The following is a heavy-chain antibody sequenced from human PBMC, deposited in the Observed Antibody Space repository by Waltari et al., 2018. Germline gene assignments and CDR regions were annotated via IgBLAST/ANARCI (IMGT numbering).Heavy chain of an antibody. Sequence: QVQLQESGPGLVQPSETLSLTCPVSGGSISSYYWSWIRQAPGKGLEWIGTFYNSGTTNYNPSRESRVNISVDTSKNQISLKVNSMTAADTAVYYCAGGGQWLAFDYWDQGILVTVSS. CDR1: GGSISSYY. CDR2: FYNSGTT. CDR3: AGGGQWLAFDY. J-gene: IGHJ4*02. V-gene: IGHV4-59*01. D-gene: IGHD6-19*01.